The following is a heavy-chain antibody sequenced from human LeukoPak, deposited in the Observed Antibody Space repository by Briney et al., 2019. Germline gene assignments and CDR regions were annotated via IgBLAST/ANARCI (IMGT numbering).Heavy chain of an antibody. CDR3: VRGTGY. J-gene: IGHJ4*02. D-gene: IGHD3/OR15-3a*01. Sequence: PGGSLRLSCSVSGFTFSTYAMHWVRQAPGKGLEYVSAISSNGDNTSYADSVKGRFTISRDNSKNTLYLQMSSLRADDTAVYYCVRGTGYWGQGTLVTVSS. CDR1: GFTFSTYA. V-gene: IGHV3-64D*06. CDR2: ISSNGDNT.